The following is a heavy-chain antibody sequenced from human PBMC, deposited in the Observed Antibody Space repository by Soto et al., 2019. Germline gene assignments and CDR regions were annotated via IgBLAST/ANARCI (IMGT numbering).Heavy chain of an antibody. CDR1: GGSFTSNNW. V-gene: IGHV4-4*02. J-gene: IGHJ4*02. CDR3: ASRNPGTSVDY. D-gene: IGHD1-7*01. CDR2: IYRTGST. Sequence: QVQLQESGPGLVKPSGTLSLTCAVSGGSFTSNNWWTWVRQPPGQGLEWIGEIYRTGSTNYNPSLKSRVTRSPDKSENQFPLKVTSLTAADTAVYYCASRNPGTSVDYWGQGTLVTVSS.